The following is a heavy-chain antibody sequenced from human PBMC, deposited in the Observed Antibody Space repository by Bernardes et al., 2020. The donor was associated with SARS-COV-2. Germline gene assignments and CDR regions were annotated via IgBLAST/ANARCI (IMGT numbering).Heavy chain of an antibody. Sequence: GGSLRLSCAASGFTFSSYSMNWVRQAPGKGLEWVSSISSSSSYIYYADSVKGRFTISRDNAKNSLYLQMNSLRAEDTAVYYCARDESEGQLWQGATYGMDVWGQGTTVTVSS. V-gene: IGHV3-21*01. CDR1: GFTFSSYS. J-gene: IGHJ6*02. CDR2: ISSSSSYI. D-gene: IGHD5-18*01. CDR3: ARDESEGQLWQGATYGMDV.